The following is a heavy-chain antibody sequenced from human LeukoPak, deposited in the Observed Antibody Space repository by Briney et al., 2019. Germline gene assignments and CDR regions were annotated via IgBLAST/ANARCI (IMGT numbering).Heavy chain of an antibody. CDR3: ARSQYSSSLHGMDV. CDR2: IYTSGST. Sequence: PSETLSLTCTVSGGSISSGSYYWSWIRQPAGKGLEWIGRIYTSGSTNYNPSLKSRVTISVDTSKNQFSLKLSSVTAADTAVYYCARSQYSSSLHGMDVWGQGTTVTVSS. J-gene: IGHJ6*02. D-gene: IGHD6-13*01. CDR1: GGSISSGSYY. V-gene: IGHV4-61*02.